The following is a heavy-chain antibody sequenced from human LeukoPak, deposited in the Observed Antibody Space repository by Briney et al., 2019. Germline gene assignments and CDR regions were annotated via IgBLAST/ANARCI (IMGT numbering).Heavy chain of an antibody. J-gene: IGHJ3*02. CDR3: ARANSRYDSSGYRNDAFDI. CDR2: INPNSGGT. V-gene: IGHV1-2*02. D-gene: IGHD3-22*01. Sequence: ASVKVSCKASGYTFTGYYMHWVRQAPGQGLEWMGWINPNSGGTNYAQKFQGRVTMTRGTSISTAYMELSRLRSDDTAVYYCARANSRYDSSGYRNDAFDIWGQGTMVTVSS. CDR1: GYTFTGYY.